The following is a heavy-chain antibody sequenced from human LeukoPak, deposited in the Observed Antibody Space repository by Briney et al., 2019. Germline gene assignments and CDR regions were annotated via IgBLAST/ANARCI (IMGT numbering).Heavy chain of an antibody. Sequence: PGGSLRLSCAASGFTFDDYGMSWVRQAPGKGLEWVSGINWNGGSTGYADSVKGRFTISRDNAKNTLYLQMNSLRAEDTAVYYCARGKRGYSYGFDYWGQGTLVTVSS. V-gene: IGHV3-20*04. CDR1: GFTFDDYG. D-gene: IGHD5-18*01. CDR2: INWNGGST. CDR3: ARGKRGYSYGFDY. J-gene: IGHJ4*02.